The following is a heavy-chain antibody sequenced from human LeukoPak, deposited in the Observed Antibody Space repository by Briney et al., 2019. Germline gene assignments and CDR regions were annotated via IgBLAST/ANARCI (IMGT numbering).Heavy chain of an antibody. V-gene: IGHV3-33*01. CDR3: AREYSSSWYGSNFDY. CDR2: IWYDGSNK. D-gene: IGHD6-13*01. Sequence: GGSLRHSCAASGFTFSSYGMHWVRQAPGKGLEWVAVIWYDGSNKYYADSAKGRFTISRDNSKNTLYLQMNSLRAEDTAVYYCAREYSSSWYGSNFDYWGQGTLVTVSS. J-gene: IGHJ4*02. CDR1: GFTFSSYG.